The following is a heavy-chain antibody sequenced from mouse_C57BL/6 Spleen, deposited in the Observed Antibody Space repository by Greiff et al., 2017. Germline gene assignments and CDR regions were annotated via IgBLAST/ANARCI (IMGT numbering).Heavy chain of an antibody. CDR3: ASQPRGFAY. Sequence: EVQVVESGGGLVKPGGSLKLSCAASGFTFSSYAMSWVRQTPEKRLEWVATISDGGSYTYYPDNVKGRFTISRDNAKNNLYLQMSHLKSEDTAMYYCASQPRGFAYWGQGTLVTVSA. CDR1: GFTFSSYA. CDR2: ISDGGSYT. V-gene: IGHV5-4*01. D-gene: IGHD6-1*01. J-gene: IGHJ3*01.